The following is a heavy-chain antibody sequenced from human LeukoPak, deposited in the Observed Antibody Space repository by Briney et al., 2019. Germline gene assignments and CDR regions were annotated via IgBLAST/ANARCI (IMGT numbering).Heavy chain of an antibody. Sequence: GGSLRLYCAASGFTFSNAWMSWVRQAPGKGLEWVGRIKSKTDGGTTDYAAPVKGRFTISRDDSKNTLYLQMNSLKTEDTAVYYCTTLNYDYLWGSYRSPYNWFDPWGQGTLVTVSS. CDR1: GFTFSNAW. V-gene: IGHV3-15*01. CDR2: IKSKTDGGTT. D-gene: IGHD3-16*02. J-gene: IGHJ5*02. CDR3: TTLNYDYLWGSYRSPYNWFDP.